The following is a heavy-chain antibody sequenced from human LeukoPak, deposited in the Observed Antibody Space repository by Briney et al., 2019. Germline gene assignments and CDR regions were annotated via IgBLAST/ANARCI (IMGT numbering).Heavy chain of an antibody. CDR2: VSGSGGST. Sequence: GRSLRLSCAASGFTFSTYGMNWVGQAPGKGLECVSGVSGSGGSTYYAASVKGRFTISRDNSKNTLYLQMNSLRAEDTAIYYCAKGGSLDVWGQGTTVTVSS. CDR1: GFTFSTYG. CDR3: AKGGSLDV. D-gene: IGHD2-15*01. V-gene: IGHV3-23*01. J-gene: IGHJ6*02.